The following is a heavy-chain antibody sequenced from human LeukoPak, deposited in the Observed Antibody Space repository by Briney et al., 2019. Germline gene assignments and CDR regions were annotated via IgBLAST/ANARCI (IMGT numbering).Heavy chain of an antibody. CDR1: GFTVSSNY. V-gene: IGHV3-66*01. J-gene: IGHJ4*02. CDR2: IYSGGST. CDR3: ARDLSDYDSSGYYYYFDY. Sequence: GGSLRLSCAASGFTVSSNYMSWVRQAPGKGLEWVSVIYSGGSTYYADSVKGRFTISRDNSKNALYLQMNSLRAEDTAVYYCARDLSDYDSSGYYYYFDYWGQGTLVTVSS. D-gene: IGHD3-22*01.